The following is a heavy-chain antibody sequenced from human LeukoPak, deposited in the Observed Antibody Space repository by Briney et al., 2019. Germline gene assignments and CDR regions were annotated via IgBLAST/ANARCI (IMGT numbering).Heavy chain of an antibody. CDR2: ITSNGGNT. CDR1: GFTFSSYA. CDR3: ARVGSWDAFDF. V-gene: IGHV3-64*01. D-gene: IGHD1-26*01. Sequence: GGSLRLSCAASGFTFSSYAMHWVRQAPGKGPEYVSAITSNGGNTYYANSVKGRFTISRDKSKNTLYLQMGSLRAEDMAVYYCARVGSWDAFDFWGQGTMVTVSS. J-gene: IGHJ3*01.